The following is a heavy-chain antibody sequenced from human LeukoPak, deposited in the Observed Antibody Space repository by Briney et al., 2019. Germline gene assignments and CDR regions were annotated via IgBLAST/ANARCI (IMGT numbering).Heavy chain of an antibody. D-gene: IGHD2-21*02. CDR2: INLSGST. J-gene: IGHJ4*02. Sequence: SETLSLTCAVYGGSFSFYYWSWIRQPPEKGLEWIGEINLSGSTNYNPSLKSRVTISIDTSKNQFSLKLSSVTAADTAVYYCARGGFHCGDDCYYWGQGTLVTVSS. CDR3: ARGGFHCGDDCYY. CDR1: GGSFSFYY. V-gene: IGHV4-34*01.